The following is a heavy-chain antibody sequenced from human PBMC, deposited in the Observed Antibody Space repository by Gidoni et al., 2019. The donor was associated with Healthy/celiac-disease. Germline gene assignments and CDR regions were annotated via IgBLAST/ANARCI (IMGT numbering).Heavy chain of an antibody. CDR3: AKDRYSSSWRTDY. CDR2: ISGSGGST. CDR1: GFPFSSYA. Sequence: EVQLLESGGGLVQPGGSLRLSCAASGFPFSSYAMSWVRQAPGKGLEWVSAISGSGGSTYYADSVKGRFTISRDNSKNTLYLQMNSLRAEDTAVYYCAKDRYSSSWRTDYWGQGTLVTVSS. J-gene: IGHJ4*02. V-gene: IGHV3-23*01. D-gene: IGHD6-13*01.